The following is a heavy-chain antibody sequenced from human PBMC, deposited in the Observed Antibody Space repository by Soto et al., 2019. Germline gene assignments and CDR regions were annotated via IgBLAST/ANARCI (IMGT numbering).Heavy chain of an antibody. CDR3: ARQLTSVVTQAYFDS. CDR2: IYYSGST. V-gene: IGHV4-39*01. CDR1: GHSINNRRYY. J-gene: IGHJ4*02. D-gene: IGHD2-21*02. Sequence: NPSAPLTLTCTVTGHSINNRRYYWGWIRQPPGKGLEWIGSIYYSGSTYNNPSLKSRVSMSVDTSKNQFSLKLRSVTAADTALYYCARQLTSVVTQAYFDSWGQGSLVTVSS.